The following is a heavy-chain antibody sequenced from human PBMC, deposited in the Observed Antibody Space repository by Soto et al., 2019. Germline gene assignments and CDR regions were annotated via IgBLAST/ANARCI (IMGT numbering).Heavy chain of an antibody. J-gene: IGHJ5*02. CDR3: ARGIPGYCGGATCYSGWFDP. CDR2: IYHSGST. Sequence: PSETLSLTCAVSGGSISSSNWWSWVRQPPGKGLEWIGEIYHSGSTNYNPSLKSRVTISVDKSKNQFSLKLSSVTAADTAVYYCARGIPGYCGGATCYSGWFDPWGQGTLVTVSS. CDR1: GGSISSSNW. D-gene: IGHD2-15*01. V-gene: IGHV4-4*02.